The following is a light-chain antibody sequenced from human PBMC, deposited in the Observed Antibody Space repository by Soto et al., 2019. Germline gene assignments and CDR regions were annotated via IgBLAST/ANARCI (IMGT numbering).Light chain of an antibody. CDR2: EVV. V-gene: IGLV2-8*01. Sequence: QSVLTQPPSASGSPVQAVTISSTGTRNGLGVYDFVEWYQHHPGKAPRLSIDEVVQRRSGVPDRFSGSKSDKPVSLTVSGLKAAYEAENFWKSYEGINTYVFGSGTKV. J-gene: IGLJ1*01. CDR3: KSYEGINTYV. CDR1: RNGLGVYDF.